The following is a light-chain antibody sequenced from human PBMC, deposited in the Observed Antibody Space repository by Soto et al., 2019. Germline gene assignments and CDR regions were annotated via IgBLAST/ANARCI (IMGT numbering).Light chain of an antibody. V-gene: IGLV1-40*01. CDR1: SSNIGAGYD. Sequence: QSVLTQPPSVSGAPGQRVTISCTGSSSNIGAGYDVHWYQQLPGTAPKLLIYGNSNRPSGVPDRFSGSKSGTSASLAITGHHADEEADYYCQSYDSSRIVVFGGGTKLTVL. J-gene: IGLJ2*01. CDR2: GNS. CDR3: QSYDSSRIVV.